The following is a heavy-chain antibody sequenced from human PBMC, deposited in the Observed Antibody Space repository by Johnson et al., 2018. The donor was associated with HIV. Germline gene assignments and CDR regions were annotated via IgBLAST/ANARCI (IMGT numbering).Heavy chain of an antibody. J-gene: IGHJ3*02. V-gene: IGHV3-48*03. CDR2: ISSSGSTI. Sequence: VQLVESGGGLVQPGGSLRLSCAASGFTFSSYEMNWVRQAPGKGLEWVSYISSSGSTIYYADSVKGRFTISRDHAKNSLYLQMNSLRAEDTAVYYCTKGLEWATAGDAFDIWGQGTMVTVSS. D-gene: IGHD1-26*01. CDR3: TKGLEWATAGDAFDI. CDR1: GFTFSSYE.